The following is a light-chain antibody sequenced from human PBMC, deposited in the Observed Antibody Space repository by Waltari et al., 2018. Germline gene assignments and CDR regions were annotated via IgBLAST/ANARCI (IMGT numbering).Light chain of an antibody. Sequence: QSVLTPPPSVSAAPGQQVTLSCSGSSSTIGNTYLTWYQQLPGTAPKLLIYDNNKRPSGIPDRFSGSKSGTSATLGITGLQTGDEADYYCGTWDSSLSAGVFGGGTKLTVL. V-gene: IGLV1-51*01. CDR2: DNN. CDR3: GTWDSSLSAGV. J-gene: IGLJ3*02. CDR1: SSTIGNTY.